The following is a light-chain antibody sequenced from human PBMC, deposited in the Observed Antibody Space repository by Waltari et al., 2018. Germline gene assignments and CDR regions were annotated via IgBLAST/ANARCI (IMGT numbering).Light chain of an antibody. CDR2: GVS. CDR3: QNYERLPAT. V-gene: IGKV3-20*01. CDR1: QCVSRA. J-gene: IGKJ1*01. Sequence: EVVLTQSPGTLSLSPGERATLSCRASQCVSRALVWYQQKPGQAPRPLIYGVSNRATGIPDRFSGSGSGTDFSLTISRLEPEDFAVYYCQNYERLPATFGQGTRVEIK.